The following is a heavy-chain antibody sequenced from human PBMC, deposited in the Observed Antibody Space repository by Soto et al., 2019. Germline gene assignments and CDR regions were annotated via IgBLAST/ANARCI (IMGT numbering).Heavy chain of an antibody. J-gene: IGHJ3*02. V-gene: IGHV4-34*01. CDR2: INHSGST. CDR1: GGSFSGYY. D-gene: IGHD2-2*01. CDR3: ARWVYCSSTSCIDAFDI. Sequence: SETLSLTCAVYGGSFSGYYWSWIRQPPGKGLEWIGEINHSGSTNYNPSLKSRVTIAVDTSKNQFSLKLSSVTAADTAVYYCARWVYCSSTSCIDAFDIWGQGTMVTVSS.